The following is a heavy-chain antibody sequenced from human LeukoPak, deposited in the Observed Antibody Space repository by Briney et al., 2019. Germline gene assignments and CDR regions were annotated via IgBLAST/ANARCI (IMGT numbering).Heavy chain of an antibody. V-gene: IGHV3-23*01. CDR2: ISGSGGST. J-gene: IGHJ4*02. D-gene: IGHD2-8*01. CDR1: GFTFSSYA. Sequence: GGSLRLSCAASGFTFSSYAMGWVRQAPGKGLEWVSAISGSGGSTYYADSVKGRFTISRDNSKNTLYLQMNSLRAEDTAVYYCAKGPQHYCTNGVCYTGPFDYWGQGTLVTASS. CDR3: AKGPQHYCTNGVCYTGPFDY.